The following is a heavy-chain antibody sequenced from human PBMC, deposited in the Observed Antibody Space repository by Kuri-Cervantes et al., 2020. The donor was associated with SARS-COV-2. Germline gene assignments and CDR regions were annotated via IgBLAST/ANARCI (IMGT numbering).Heavy chain of an antibody. D-gene: IGHD3-3*01. V-gene: IGHV4-38-2*01. CDR2: IYYSGST. CDR1: GYSISSGYY. CDR3: ARVPGFGVVQPAIDY. Sequence: SETLSLTCAVSGYSISSGYYWGWIRQPPGKGLEWIGSIYYSGSTYYNPFLKSRVTISVDTSKNQFSLKLSSVTAADTAVYYCARVPGFGVVQPAIDYWGQGTLVTVSS. J-gene: IGHJ4*02.